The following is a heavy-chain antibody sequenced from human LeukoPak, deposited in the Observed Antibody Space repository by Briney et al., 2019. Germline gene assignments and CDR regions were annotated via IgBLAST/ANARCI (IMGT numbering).Heavy chain of an antibody. Sequence: ASVKVSCKASGYAFSGYYMHWVRQAPGQGLEWMGWINPNSGGTNYAQKFQGRVTMTRDTSISTAYMELSRLRSDDTAVYYCASESRIVGALEAQHWGQGTLVTVSS. CDR3: ASESRIVGALEAQH. CDR1: GYAFSGYY. CDR2: INPNSGGT. V-gene: IGHV1-2*02. D-gene: IGHD1-26*01. J-gene: IGHJ1*01.